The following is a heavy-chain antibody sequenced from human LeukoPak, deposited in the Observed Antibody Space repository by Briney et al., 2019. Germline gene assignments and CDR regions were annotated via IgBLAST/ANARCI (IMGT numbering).Heavy chain of an antibody. V-gene: IGHV3-23*01. CDR3: AKGLSKYCTNGVCYFAGGYSFVY. CDR1: GFTFSSYA. CDR2: ISGSGGST. Sequence: GGSLRLSCAASGFTFSSYAMSWVRQAPGKGLEWVSAISGSGGSTYYADSVKGRFTISRDNSKNTLYLQMNSLRAEDTAVYYCAKGLSKYCTNGVCYFAGGYSFVYWGQGTLVTVSS. D-gene: IGHD2-8*01. J-gene: IGHJ4*02.